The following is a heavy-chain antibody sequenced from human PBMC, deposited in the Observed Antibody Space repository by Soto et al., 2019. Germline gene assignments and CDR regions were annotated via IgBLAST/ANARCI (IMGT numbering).Heavy chain of an antibody. CDR3: AKEGDLHDFWSGYGLDV. V-gene: IGHV3-23*01. Sequence: VQLLETGGGLVQPGGYLRLSCAASGFTFSNYAMSWVRQAPGKGLEWVSAINYSGRTTYNADSVKGRFTISRDNSKNTLYLQMNSLRAEDTAAYYCAKEGDLHDFWSGYGLDVWGQGTTVTVSS. J-gene: IGHJ6*02. CDR2: INYSGRTT. D-gene: IGHD3-3*01. CDR1: GFTFSNYA.